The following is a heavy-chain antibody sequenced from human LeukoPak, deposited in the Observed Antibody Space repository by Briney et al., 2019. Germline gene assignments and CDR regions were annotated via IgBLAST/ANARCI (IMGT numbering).Heavy chain of an antibody. V-gene: IGHV1-2*04. CDR2: INPNSGGT. Sequence: ASVKVSCKASGYTFTGYYMHWVRQDPGQGLEWMGWINPNSGGTNYAQKFQGWVTMTRDTSISTAYMELSRLRSDDTAVYYCARELRPYSSGWYFEFDYWGQGTLVTVSS. D-gene: IGHD6-19*01. CDR1: GYTFTGYY. CDR3: ARELRPYSSGWYFEFDY. J-gene: IGHJ4*02.